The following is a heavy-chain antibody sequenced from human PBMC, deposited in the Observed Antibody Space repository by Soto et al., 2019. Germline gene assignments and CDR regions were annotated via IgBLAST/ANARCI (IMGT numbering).Heavy chain of an antibody. D-gene: IGHD4-4*01. V-gene: IGHV3-23*01. CDR2: ISGSGGST. J-gene: IGHJ4*02. CDR1: GVTFSSYA. Sequence: GGSLRLSCAASGVTFSSYAMSWVRQAPGKGLEWVSAISGSGGSTYYADSVKGRFTISRDNSKNTLYLQMNSLRAEDTAVYYCAKDLHYSNYVSYFDYWGQGTLVTVSS. CDR3: AKDLHYSNYVSYFDY.